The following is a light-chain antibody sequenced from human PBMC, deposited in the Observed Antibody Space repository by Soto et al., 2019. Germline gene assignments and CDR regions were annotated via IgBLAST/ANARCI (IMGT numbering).Light chain of an antibody. CDR3: QQYNDYSWT. CDR2: KAS. V-gene: IGKV1-5*03. CDR1: QSIGIW. J-gene: IGKJ1*01. Sequence: IQMTQSPSTLSASVGDRVAITCRASQSIGIWLAWYQKKPGKAPRFLIYKASTLQTGVPSRFSGSGSGTEFTLTISSPQPDDFATYYCQQYNDYSWTFGQGTKVEIK.